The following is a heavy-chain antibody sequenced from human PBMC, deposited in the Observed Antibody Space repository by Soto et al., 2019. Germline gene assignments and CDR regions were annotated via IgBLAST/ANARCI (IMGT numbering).Heavy chain of an antibody. J-gene: IGHJ5*02. CDR2: IYHSGST. V-gene: IGHV4-30-2*01. CDR3: ARVTTTRYCSGGSCYWGGTWFDP. Sequence: SETLSLTCAVSGGSISSGGYSWSRIRQPPGKGLEWIGYIYHSGSTYYNPSLKSRVTISVDRSKNQFSLKLSSVTAADTAVYYCARVTTTRYCSGGSCYWGGTWFDPWGQGTLVTVSS. D-gene: IGHD2-15*01. CDR1: GGSISSGGYS.